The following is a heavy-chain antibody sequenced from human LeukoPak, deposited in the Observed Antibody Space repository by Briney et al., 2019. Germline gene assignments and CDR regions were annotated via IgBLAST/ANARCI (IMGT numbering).Heavy chain of an antibody. J-gene: IGHJ4*02. D-gene: IGHD3-22*01. CDR2: ITGSGGDT. Sequence: PGGSLRLSCVASGFTFSSYAMNWARQAPGKGLEWVSTITGSGGDTYYADSVKGRFTISRDNSKNTLYLQMNSLRAEDTAIYYCAKGPYVGGGYHFDSWGQGSLVTVSS. CDR3: AKGPYVGGGYHFDS. V-gene: IGHV3-23*01. CDR1: GFTFSSYA.